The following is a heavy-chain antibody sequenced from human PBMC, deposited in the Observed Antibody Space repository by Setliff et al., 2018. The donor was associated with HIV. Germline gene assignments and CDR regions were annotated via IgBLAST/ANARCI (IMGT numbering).Heavy chain of an antibody. CDR3: ARGPTVTARRERAFDI. V-gene: IGHV4-39*07. J-gene: IGHJ3*02. CDR2: VYYTGST. Sequence: SETLSLTCTVSGASIGSSTYYWGCIRQPPGKGLEWIGCVYYTGSTNYSPSLKSRVTISIDTSKNQFSLKLSSVTAAGTAVYYCARGPTVTARRERAFDIWGQGTMVTVSS. D-gene: IGHD4-17*01. CDR1: GASIGSSTYY.